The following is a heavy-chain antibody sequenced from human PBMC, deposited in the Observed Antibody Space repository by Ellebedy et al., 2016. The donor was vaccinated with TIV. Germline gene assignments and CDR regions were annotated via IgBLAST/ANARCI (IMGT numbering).Heavy chain of an antibody. CDR2: MNPNSGNT. CDR1: GYTFTSYD. D-gene: IGHD3-10*01. Sequence: AASVKVSCKASGYTFTSYDIYWVRQATGQGLEWMGWMNPNSGNTAHAQNFQGRVTMTRNTSISTAYMELSSLRSEDTAVYYWARGRGYYDSKSYYKGHDYWGQGTLVTVSS. CDR3: ARGRGYYDSKSYYKGHDY. V-gene: IGHV1-8*01. J-gene: IGHJ4*02.